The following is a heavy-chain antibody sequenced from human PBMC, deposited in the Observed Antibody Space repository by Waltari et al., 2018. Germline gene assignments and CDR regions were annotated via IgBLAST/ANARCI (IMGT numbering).Heavy chain of an antibody. J-gene: IGHJ4*02. Sequence: EVQLVESGGGLVKPGGSLRLSCGAPGFSFRSYSMNWVRQAPGKGLEWVSSISSSTTYIHYADSVKGRFTISRDNAKNSLYLQMNSLRVEDTAVYYCVSGGWGFYFDYWGQGTVVTVSS. D-gene: IGHD7-27*01. CDR1: GFSFRSYS. CDR2: ISSSTTYI. V-gene: IGHV3-21*01. CDR3: VSGGWGFYFDY.